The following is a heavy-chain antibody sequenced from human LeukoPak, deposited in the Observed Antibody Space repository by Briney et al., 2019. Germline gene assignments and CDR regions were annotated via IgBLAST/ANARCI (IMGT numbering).Heavy chain of an antibody. Sequence: ASVKVSCKASGYTFTSYDINWVRQATGQGLEWMGWMNPNSGNTGYAQKFQGRVTMTRNTSISTAYMELSSLRSEDTAVYYCARAKGGSYEAAFDIWGQGTMVTVSS. V-gene: IGHV1-8*01. D-gene: IGHD1-26*01. J-gene: IGHJ3*02. CDR2: MNPNSGNT. CDR3: ARAKGGSYEAAFDI. CDR1: GYTFTSYD.